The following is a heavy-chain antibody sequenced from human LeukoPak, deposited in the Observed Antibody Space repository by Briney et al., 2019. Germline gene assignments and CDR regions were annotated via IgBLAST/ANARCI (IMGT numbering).Heavy chain of an antibody. CDR2: ISYDGSNK. Sequence: GGSLRLSCAASGFTFSSYAMSWVRQAPGKGLEWVAVISYDGSNKYYADSVKGRFTISRDNSKNTLYLQMNSLRAEDTAVYYCARVYSSGWYSDYYYGMDVWGQGTTVTVSS. V-gene: IGHV3-30-3*01. CDR1: GFTFSSYA. J-gene: IGHJ6*02. CDR3: ARVYSSGWYSDYYYGMDV. D-gene: IGHD6-19*01.